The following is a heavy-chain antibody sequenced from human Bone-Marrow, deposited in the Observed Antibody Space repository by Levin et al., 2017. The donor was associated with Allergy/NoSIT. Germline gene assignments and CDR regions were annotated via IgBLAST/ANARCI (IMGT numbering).Heavy chain of an antibody. Sequence: LSLTCAASGFPFSTYGMHWVRPTPGKGLEWVAVIHYDGSNKYYADSVKGRFTISRDNSHNTLHLELNSLRAEDTAVYFCAREASIVTRLFDYWGQGTLVTVSS. J-gene: IGHJ4*02. CDR1: GFPFSTYG. CDR3: AREASIVTRLFDY. V-gene: IGHV3-33*01. D-gene: IGHD1-26*01. CDR2: IHYDGSNK.